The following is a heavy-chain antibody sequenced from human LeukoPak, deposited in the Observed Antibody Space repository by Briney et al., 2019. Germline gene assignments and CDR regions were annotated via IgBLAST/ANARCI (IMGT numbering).Heavy chain of an antibody. Sequence: SETLSLTCAVHGGSFNGFYWTWMRQPPGKGPEWSGEINHSRGTSYTASLSSRVTISQDTSKNQFSLKLTSVTAADTAVYYCARGLGEGYPDSWGQGTLVIVSS. J-gene: IGHJ4*02. CDR3: ARGLGEGYPDS. V-gene: IGHV4-34*01. D-gene: IGHD5-24*01. CDR1: GGSFNGFY. CDR2: INHSRGT.